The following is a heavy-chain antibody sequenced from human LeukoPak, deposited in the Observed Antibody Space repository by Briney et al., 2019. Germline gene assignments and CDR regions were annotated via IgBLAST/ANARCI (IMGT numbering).Heavy chain of an antibody. J-gene: IGHJ4*02. CDR3: APISIAAAGTAFDY. CDR1: GYTFSDYY. Sequence: ASVTVSCKASGYTFSDYYMHWVRQAPGQGLEWMGRINPNSGGTDYAQKFQGRVTMTRDTSISTAYMELSRLRSDDTAVYYCAPISIAAAGTAFDYWGQGTLVTVSS. CDR2: INPNSGGT. D-gene: IGHD6-13*01. V-gene: IGHV1-2*06.